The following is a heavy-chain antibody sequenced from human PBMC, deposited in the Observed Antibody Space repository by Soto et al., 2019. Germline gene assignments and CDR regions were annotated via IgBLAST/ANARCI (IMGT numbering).Heavy chain of an antibody. V-gene: IGHV1-18*01. CDR3: GRGGGYYGSGTYPFDY. CDR2: ISVYSYNT. Sequence: QVQLVQSGAEEKKPGASVKVSCKTSGYTFSNYGIAWVRQAPGQGLEWMGWISVYSYNTNYAQKLQGRVTMTRDISTSTACRERRSLIYVDTAVYDCGRGGGYYGSGTYPFDYWGQGTLVTVSS. J-gene: IGHJ4*02. D-gene: IGHD3-10*01. CDR1: GYTFSNYG.